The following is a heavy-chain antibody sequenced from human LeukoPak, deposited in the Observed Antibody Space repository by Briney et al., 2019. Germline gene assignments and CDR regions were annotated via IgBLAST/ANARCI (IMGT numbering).Heavy chain of an antibody. CDR3: ARALGYGSGSLYFDY. V-gene: IGHV3-66*01. CDR1: GFTFSSYA. Sequence: GGSLRLSCAASGFTFSSYAMSWVRQAPGKGLEWVSVIYSGGSTYYADSVKGRFTISRDNSKNTLYLQMNSLRAEDTAVYYCARALGYGSGSLYFDYWGQGTLVTVSS. J-gene: IGHJ4*02. D-gene: IGHD3-10*01. CDR2: IYSGGST.